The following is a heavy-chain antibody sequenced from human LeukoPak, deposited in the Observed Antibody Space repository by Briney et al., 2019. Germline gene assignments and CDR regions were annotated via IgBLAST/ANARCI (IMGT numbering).Heavy chain of an antibody. CDR2: SRGSGTST. CDR1: GLTCSNYA. D-gene: IGHD3-16*01. V-gene: IGHV3-23*01. CDR3: AKDFEAEPSYAFHY. Sequence: PGGSLRLSCAASGLTCSNYAMSLVRQAPGKGLKWLSASRGSGTSTYYADSLKGRFTISRDTSKNPLFLQMNSLSAEDTALYYCAKDFEAEPSYAFHYWGQGNLVTVFS. J-gene: IGHJ4*02.